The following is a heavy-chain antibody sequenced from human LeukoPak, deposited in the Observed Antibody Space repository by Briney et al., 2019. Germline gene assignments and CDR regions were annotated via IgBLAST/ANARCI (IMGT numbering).Heavy chain of an antibody. CDR3: ANNRYSSRWRGAFDV. CDR1: GFTFSNYA. CDR2: ISGSAGKI. Sequence: GGSLRLSCVASGFTFSNYAMSWVRQAPGKGLDWVSVISGSAGKIRYADSVKGRFTISRDNSKNTLYLQMNSLRAEDTAVYYRANNRYSSRWRGAFDVWGQGTMVTVSS. D-gene: IGHD6-13*01. J-gene: IGHJ3*01. V-gene: IGHV3-23*01.